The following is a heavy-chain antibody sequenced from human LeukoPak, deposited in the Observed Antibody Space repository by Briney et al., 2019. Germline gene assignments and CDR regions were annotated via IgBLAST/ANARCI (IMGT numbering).Heavy chain of an antibody. CDR3: ARVGDLFGAHRVRGLPPDYYYMDV. Sequence: SETLSLTCAVYGGSFSGYYWSWIRQPPGKGLEWIGEINHSGSTNYNPSLKSRVIISLDTSKNQFSLKLSSVTAADTAVYYCARVGDLFGAHRVRGLPPDYYYMDVWGKGTTVTVSS. CDR2: INHSGST. D-gene: IGHD3-10*01. J-gene: IGHJ6*03. CDR1: GGSFSGYY. V-gene: IGHV4-34*01.